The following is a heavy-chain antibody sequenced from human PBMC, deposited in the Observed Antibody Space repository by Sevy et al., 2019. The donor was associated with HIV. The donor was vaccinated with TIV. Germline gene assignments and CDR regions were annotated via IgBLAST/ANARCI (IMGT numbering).Heavy chain of an antibody. CDR3: ARGGSGDYYYYGVDV. D-gene: IGHD3-10*01. Sequence: GGSLRLSCVGSGFTFRNFGVHWLRQAPGKGLEWLSVVSYDGSSKYCVDSVKGRFIVSRDNSKNTLYLQMNSLRTEVTAVYYCARGGSGDYYYYGVDVWGQGTTVTVSS. CDR1: GFTFRNFG. J-gene: IGHJ6*02. V-gene: IGHV3-30*03. CDR2: VSYDGSSK.